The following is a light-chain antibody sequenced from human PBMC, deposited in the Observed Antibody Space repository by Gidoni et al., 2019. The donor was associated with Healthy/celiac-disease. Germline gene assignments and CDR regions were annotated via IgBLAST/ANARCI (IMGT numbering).Light chain of an antibody. Sequence: QSALTRPASASGSPGQSLTISCTGTSSDVGRYNPVSWYQQLPGKAPKLMIYEVSKRPSGVSNRFSGSKSGNTASLTICGLQAEDEADYYCCSYAGSSTDVVFGGGTKLTVL. J-gene: IGLJ2*01. CDR2: EVS. CDR1: SSDVGRYNP. V-gene: IGLV2-23*02. CDR3: CSYAGSSTDVV.